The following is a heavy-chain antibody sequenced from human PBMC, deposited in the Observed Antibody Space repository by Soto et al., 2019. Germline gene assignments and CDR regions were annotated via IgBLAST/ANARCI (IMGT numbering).Heavy chain of an antibody. V-gene: IGHV4-30-2*01. J-gene: IGHJ5*02. Sequence: SETLSLTCAVSGGSITSGGYSWSWIRQPPGKGLEWIGYIYHSGSTYYNPSLKSRVTISLDRSTNQFSLKLSSVTAADTAIYYCARDIRRSHYVWFDTWGQGTLVTVSS. CDR1: GGSITSGGYS. CDR3: ARDIRRSHYVWFDT. CDR2: IYHSGST. D-gene: IGHD3-10*02.